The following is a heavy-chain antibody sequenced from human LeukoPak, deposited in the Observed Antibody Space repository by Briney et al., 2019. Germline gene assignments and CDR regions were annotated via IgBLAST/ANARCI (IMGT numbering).Heavy chain of an antibody. CDR3: ARRASGSYPDYFDY. J-gene: IGHJ4*02. V-gene: IGHV4-59*08. Sequence: SETLSLTCTISGGSSSSYSWSWIRQPPGKGLEWIGYIHYSGSTNYNPSLKSRAPIALDTSKNQVSLKLSSVTAADTAVYYCARRASGSYPDYFDYWGQGTLVTVSS. CDR2: IHYSGST. CDR1: GGSSSSYS. D-gene: IGHD1-26*01.